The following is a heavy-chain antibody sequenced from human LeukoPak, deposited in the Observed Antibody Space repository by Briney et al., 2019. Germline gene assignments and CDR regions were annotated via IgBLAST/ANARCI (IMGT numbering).Heavy chain of an antibody. CDR2: ISGSGGST. CDR3: AKEGSGDSYYFDY. CDR1: GFTFSSYA. J-gene: IGHJ4*02. V-gene: IGHV3-23*01. D-gene: IGHD3-10*01. Sequence: GGSLRLSCAASGFTFSSYAMSWVCQAPGKGLEWVSAISGSGGSTYYADSVKGRFTISRDDSKNTLYLQMNSLRAEDTAVYYCAKEGSGDSYYFDYWGQGTLVTVSS.